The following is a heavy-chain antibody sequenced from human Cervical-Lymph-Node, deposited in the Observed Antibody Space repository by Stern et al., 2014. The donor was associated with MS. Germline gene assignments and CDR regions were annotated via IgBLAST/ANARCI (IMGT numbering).Heavy chain of an antibody. CDR2: IHSEGSST. D-gene: IGHD1-1*01. CDR1: GFSFSSFW. J-gene: IGHJ4*02. CDR3: VRSWNYFDY. V-gene: IGHV3-74*02. Sequence: EVQLEESGGGLVQPGGSLRLSCAASGFSFSSFWLHWVRQAPGTGLVWVARIHSEGSSTTYADSVKGRLTISRDNAKNTLYLQMNSLRAEDTAVYYCVRSWNYFDYWGQGTLVSVSS.